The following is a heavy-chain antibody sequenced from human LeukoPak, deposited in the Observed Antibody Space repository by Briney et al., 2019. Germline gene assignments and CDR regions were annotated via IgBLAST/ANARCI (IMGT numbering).Heavy chain of an antibody. CDR2: ISGSGGST. D-gene: IGHD3-10*01. J-gene: IGHJ4*02. Sequence: GGSLRLSCAASRFTFNTYWMSWVRQAPGRGLEWVSAISGSGGSTYYADSVKGRFTISRDNSKNTLYLQMNSLRAEDTAVYYCAKWSGGKDWGQGTLVTVSS. CDR3: AKWSGGKD. CDR1: RFTFNTYW. V-gene: IGHV3-23*01.